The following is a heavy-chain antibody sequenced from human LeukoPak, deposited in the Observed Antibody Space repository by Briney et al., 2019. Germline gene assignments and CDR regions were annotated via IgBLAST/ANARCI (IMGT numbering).Heavy chain of an antibody. V-gene: IGHV3-23*01. CDR1: GFTFTSYA. Sequence: GGSLRLSCAASGFTFTSYAMSWVRQAPGKGLEWVPTIGGSGGGTYYADSVKGRFTISRDNSKNTLYLQMNSLRAEDTALYYCATKTSDFDYWGQGTLVTVSS. D-gene: IGHD1-7*01. CDR2: IGGSGGGT. CDR3: ATKTSDFDY. J-gene: IGHJ4*02.